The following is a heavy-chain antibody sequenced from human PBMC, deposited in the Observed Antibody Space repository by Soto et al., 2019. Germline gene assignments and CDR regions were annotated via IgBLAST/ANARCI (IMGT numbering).Heavy chain of an antibody. V-gene: IGHV4-34*01. D-gene: IGHD2-15*01. CDR3: ARVIRGGGLYYYGMAV. CDR1: GGSFSGSY. Sequence: QVQLQHWGAGLLKPSETLSLTSAVYGGSFSGSYWSGIRQPPGRGLAWIGDINLIRSTNYNPCLKSRVTISGDTYKTQFSLKLCSVTAADTAVYYGARVIRGGGLYYYGMAVWGQGTTFTVAS. J-gene: IGHJ6*02. CDR2: INLIRST.